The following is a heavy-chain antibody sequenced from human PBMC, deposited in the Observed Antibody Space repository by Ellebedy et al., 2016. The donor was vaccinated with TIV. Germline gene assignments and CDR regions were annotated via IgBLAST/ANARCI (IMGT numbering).Heavy chain of an antibody. CDR1: GGSFSDYY. CDR3: ARGGEVRGVINQDYYYYGMDV. Sequence: SETLSLTXAVYGGSFSDYYWTWIRQFPGKGLEWIAEINHSGSTNYNPSLKSRVTMSVDTSKRQFSLKLSSVTAADTAVYYCARGGEVRGVINQDYYYYGMDVWGQGTTVTVSS. D-gene: IGHD3-10*01. J-gene: IGHJ6*02. CDR2: INHSGST. V-gene: IGHV4-34*01.